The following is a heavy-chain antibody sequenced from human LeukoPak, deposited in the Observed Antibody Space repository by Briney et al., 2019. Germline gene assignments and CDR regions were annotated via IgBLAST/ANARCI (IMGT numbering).Heavy chain of an antibody. CDR1: GYSFTSYH. V-gene: IGHV1-18*01. CDR3: ARDHSGFHFDY. J-gene: IGHJ4*02. Sequence: PSVKVSCKASGYSFTSYHIAWVRQAPGRGLEWMGWIAAYNGIPNYAENLQGRVTLAIDTSTCTAYMELRSLRSDDTAVYYCARDHSGFHFDYWGQGTLVTVSS. CDR2: IAAYNGIP. D-gene: IGHD3-10*01.